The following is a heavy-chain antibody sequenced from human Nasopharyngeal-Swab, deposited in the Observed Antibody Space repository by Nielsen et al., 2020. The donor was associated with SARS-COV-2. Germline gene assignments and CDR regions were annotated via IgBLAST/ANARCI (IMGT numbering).Heavy chain of an antibody. D-gene: IGHD4-17*01. J-gene: IGHJ4*02. CDR1: GLSLSGYW. CDR3: ARGSGNYGDWGN. CDR2: INGDATST. V-gene: IGHV3-74*01. Sequence: GGSLRLSCTASGLSLSGYWMHWVRQAPGQGLVWVSRINGDATSTNYADSVKGRLTVSRDNAKNTLYLQMTSLRAEDTAVYYCARGSGNYGDWGNWGQGTLVIVSS.